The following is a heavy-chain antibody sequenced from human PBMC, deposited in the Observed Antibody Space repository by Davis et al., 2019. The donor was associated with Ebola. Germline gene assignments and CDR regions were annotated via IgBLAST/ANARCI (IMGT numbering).Heavy chain of an antibody. CDR1: GGSISSSNW. CDR2: IYHSGST. D-gene: IGHD1-14*01. J-gene: IGHJ4*02. V-gene: IGHV4-4*02. CDR3: ARGLGYNIPEDY. Sequence: SETLSLTCAVSGGSISSSNWWSWVRQPPGKGLEWIGEIYHSGSTNYNPSLKSRVTISVDTSKNQFSLKLSSVTAADTAVYYCARGLGYNIPEDYWGQGTLVTVSS.